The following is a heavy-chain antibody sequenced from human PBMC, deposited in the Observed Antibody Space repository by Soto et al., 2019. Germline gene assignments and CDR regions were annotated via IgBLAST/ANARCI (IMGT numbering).Heavy chain of an antibody. D-gene: IGHD3-3*02. CDR2: MFYGVST. V-gene: IGHV4-39*01. CDR3: ARLPSRHLVDY. CDR1: GSSINSSGYY. Sequence: TSETLSLTCTVSGSSINSSGYYWGWIRQPPGKGLEWIGSMFYGVSTYYNPSLKSRVTVSVDTSKNQFSLNLRSVTAADTAVYYCARLPSRHLVDYWGQGALVTVSS. J-gene: IGHJ4*02.